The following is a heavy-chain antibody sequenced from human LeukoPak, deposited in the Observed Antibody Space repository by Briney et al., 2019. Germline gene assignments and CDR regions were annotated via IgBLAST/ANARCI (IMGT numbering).Heavy chain of an antibody. J-gene: IGHJ4*02. V-gene: IGHV3-48*01. CDR2: ISSSSSNI. CDR1: GFIFNSYG. D-gene: IGHD2-21*01. CDR3: ARDGVMAETPFYFDS. Sequence: GGSLRLSCTGSGFIFNSYGINWVRQAPGKGLEGVAYISSSSSNIFYADSVKGRFTISRDHAKDSVLLQMNSLRVEDTALYFCARDGVMAETPFYFDSWGQGALVTVSS.